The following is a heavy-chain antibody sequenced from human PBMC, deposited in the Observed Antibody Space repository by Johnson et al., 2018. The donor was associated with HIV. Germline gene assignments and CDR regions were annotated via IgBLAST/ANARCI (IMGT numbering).Heavy chain of an antibody. CDR3: ARARTVVIARPDAFDI. CDR1: GFTFSDYY. D-gene: IGHD2-21*01. V-gene: IGHV3-11*04. Sequence: QMQLVESGGGVVRPGGSLRLSCAASGFTFSDYYMSWIRQAPGKGLEWVSYISSSGSTIYYAESVKVRFTISRDNSKNTLYLQMNSLRAEDTAVYYCARARTVVIARPDAFDIWGQGTMVTVSS. J-gene: IGHJ3*02. CDR2: ISSSGSTI.